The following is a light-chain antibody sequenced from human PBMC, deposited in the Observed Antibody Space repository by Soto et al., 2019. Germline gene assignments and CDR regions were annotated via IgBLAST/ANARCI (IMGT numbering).Light chain of an antibody. CDR3: QQRSNWPPV. V-gene: IGKV3-11*01. J-gene: IGKJ3*01. CDR1: QTVFNY. CDR2: DVS. Sequence: EVVLTQSPLTLSLSPGDSATLSCRASQTVFNYFAWYQQKPGRAPRLLIYDVSIRATGVPARFSGSGSGTDFILTINSLQPEDFAIYYCQQRSNWPPVFGPGTKVEI.